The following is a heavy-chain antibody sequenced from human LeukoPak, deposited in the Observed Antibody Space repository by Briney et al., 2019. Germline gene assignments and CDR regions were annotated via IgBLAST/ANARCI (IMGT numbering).Heavy chain of an antibody. CDR2: ISSSSSYI. CDR3: ARGYSSTTIDY. CDR1: GFTFSSYS. J-gene: IGHJ4*02. D-gene: IGHD6-13*01. Sequence: GGSLRPSCAASGFTFSSYSMNWVRQAPGKGLEWVSSISSSSSYIYYADSVKGRFTISRDNAKNSLYLQMSSLRAEDTAVYYCARGYSSTTIDYWGQGTLVTVSS. V-gene: IGHV3-21*01.